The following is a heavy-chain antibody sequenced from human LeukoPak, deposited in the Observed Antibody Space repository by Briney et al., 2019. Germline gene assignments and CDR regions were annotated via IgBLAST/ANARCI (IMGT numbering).Heavy chain of an antibody. CDR2: IYPGDSDT. J-gene: IGHJ6*03. V-gene: IGHV5-51*01. Sequence: GESLKISCKGSGCSFTSYWIGWVRQMPGKGLEWMGIIYPGDSDTRYSPSFQGQVTISADKSISTAYLQWSSLKASDTAMYYCARQTSSWYVHYYYYMDVWGKGTTVTVSS. CDR3: ARQTSSWYVHYYYYMDV. D-gene: IGHD6-13*01. CDR1: GCSFTSYW.